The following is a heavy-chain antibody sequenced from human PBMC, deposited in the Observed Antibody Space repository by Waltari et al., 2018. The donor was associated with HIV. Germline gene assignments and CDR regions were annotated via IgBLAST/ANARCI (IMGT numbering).Heavy chain of an antibody. CDR3: ARYCTSTSCYRGAFDI. CDR1: GGSFSSGGYY. D-gene: IGHD2-2*01. J-gene: IGHJ3*02. CDR2: IYYTGNT. V-gene: IGHV4-31*03. Sequence: QVQLQESGPGLVKPSQTLSLTCTVSGGSFSSGGYYWSWIRPHPGQGLEWIGYIYYTGNTYYNPSLKSRITISVDTSKNQLSLNLTSVTAANTAVYYCARYCTSTSCYRGAFDIWGQGTLVTVSS.